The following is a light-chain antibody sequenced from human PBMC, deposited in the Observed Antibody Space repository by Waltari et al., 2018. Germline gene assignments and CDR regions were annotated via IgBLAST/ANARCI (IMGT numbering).Light chain of an antibody. CDR3: LQYHYWPPWT. CDR1: QNVGTK. Sequence: IEMTQSPATLSVSPGERATPSCRARQNVGTKVAWYQQKPGLAPRLLIYDAFTRATGIPARFSGSGSGTEFTLTISSLQSEDLALYHCLQYHYWPPWTFGQGTKVEVK. CDR2: DAF. V-gene: IGKV3-15*01. J-gene: IGKJ1*01.